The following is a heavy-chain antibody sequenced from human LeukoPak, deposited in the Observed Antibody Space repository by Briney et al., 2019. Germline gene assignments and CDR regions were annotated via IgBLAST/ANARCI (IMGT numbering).Heavy chain of an antibody. Sequence: GRSLRLSCAASGFTFSSYAMHWVRQAPGKGLEWVAVISYDGSNKYYADSVKGRFTISRDNSKNTLYLQMNSLRAEDTAVYYCARAYGPQGPFDYWGQGTLVTVSS. CDR3: ARAYGPQGPFDY. CDR2: ISYDGSNK. J-gene: IGHJ4*02. CDR1: GFTFSSYA. D-gene: IGHD3-10*01. V-gene: IGHV3-30-3*01.